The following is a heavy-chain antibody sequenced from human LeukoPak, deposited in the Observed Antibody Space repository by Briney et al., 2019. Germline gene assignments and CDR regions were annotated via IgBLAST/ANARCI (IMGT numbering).Heavy chain of an antibody. CDR3: ARDITMVRGVFPLGFDY. Sequence: GASVKVSCKASGYTFTSYAMHWVRQAPGQRLEWMGWINAGNGNTKYSQKFQGRVTITRDTSASTAYMELSSLRSEDTAVYYCARDITMVRGVFPLGFDYWGQGTLVTVSS. CDR1: GYTFTSYA. CDR2: INAGNGNT. V-gene: IGHV1-3*01. J-gene: IGHJ4*02. D-gene: IGHD3-10*01.